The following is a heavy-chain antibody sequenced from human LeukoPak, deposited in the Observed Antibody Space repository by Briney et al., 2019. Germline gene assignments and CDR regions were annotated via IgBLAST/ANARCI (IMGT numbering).Heavy chain of an antibody. Sequence: PSETLSLTCTVPGGSISSSSFYWGWIRQPPGKGLEWIGSIYYSGSTYYNPSLKSRVAISVDTSKNQFSLKLSSVTAADTAVYYCAREHYSGSSPFDYWGQGTLVTVSS. CDR1: GGSISSSSFY. CDR2: IYYSGST. J-gene: IGHJ4*02. CDR3: AREHYSGSSPFDY. V-gene: IGHV4-39*07. D-gene: IGHD1-26*01.